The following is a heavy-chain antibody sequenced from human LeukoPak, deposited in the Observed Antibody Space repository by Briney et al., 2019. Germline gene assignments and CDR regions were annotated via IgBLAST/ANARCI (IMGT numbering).Heavy chain of an antibody. CDR1: GGSISSSSYY. D-gene: IGHD1-14*01. CDR2: IYYSGST. CDR3: ARGMTHSPPLPFDY. J-gene: IGHJ4*02. Sequence: SETLSLTCTVSGGSISSSSYYWGWIRQPPGKGLEWIGSIYYSGSTYYNPSLKSRVTISVDTSKNQFSLKLSSVTAADTAVYYCARGMTHSPPLPFDYWGQGTLVTVSS. V-gene: IGHV4-39*01.